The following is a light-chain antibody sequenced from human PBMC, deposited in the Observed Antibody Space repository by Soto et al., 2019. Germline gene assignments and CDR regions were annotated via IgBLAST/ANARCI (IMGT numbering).Light chain of an antibody. CDR1: QGIGGT. CDR2: DTV. J-gene: IGKJ4*01. V-gene: IGKV3-15*01. Sequence: EIVMTQSPATLSVSPGERATLSCRASQGIGGTLAWYQQKPGHSPRLLIYDTVIRATGVPARFSGSVSGTEFTLTITNLQSEDFAIYYCQHYTNWPLTFGGGTRVESK. CDR3: QHYTNWPLT.